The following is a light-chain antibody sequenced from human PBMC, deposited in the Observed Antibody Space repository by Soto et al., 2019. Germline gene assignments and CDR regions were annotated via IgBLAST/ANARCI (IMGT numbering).Light chain of an antibody. V-gene: IGKV1-5*01. CDR3: QRYNSYSRT. CDR2: DAS. CDR1: QNIDHW. Sequence: DIQMTQSPSTLSASVGDSVTITCRASQNIDHWLAWYQHKPGKAPKFLIYDASILESGVPSRFSGSGSGTEFTLTISSLQPDDFATYYCQRYNSYSRTFGQGTKVEIK. J-gene: IGKJ1*01.